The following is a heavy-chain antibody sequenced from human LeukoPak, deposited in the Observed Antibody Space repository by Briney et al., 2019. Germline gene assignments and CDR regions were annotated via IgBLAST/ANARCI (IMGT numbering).Heavy chain of an antibody. D-gene: IGHD6-13*01. CDR1: GFTFSDYY. J-gene: IGHJ6*02. CDR3: ARGTSWGDV. V-gene: IGHV3-7*01. CDR2: IKPDGSEK. Sequence: PGGSLRLSCAASGFTFSDYYMSWIRQVPGKGLEWVANIKPDGSEKYYVDSVKGPFTISRDNAKNSVYLQMNSLRAEDTAVYYCARGTSWGDVWGQGTTVTVSS.